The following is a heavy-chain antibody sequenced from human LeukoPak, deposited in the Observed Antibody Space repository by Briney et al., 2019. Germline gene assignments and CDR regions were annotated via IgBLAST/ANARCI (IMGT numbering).Heavy chain of an antibody. Sequence: ASVKVSCKTSGYTFIGYYMHWVRQAPGQGLEWMGWINPNSGGTNYAQKFQGRVTMTRDTSISTAYMELSRLRSDDTAVYYCAKAYYDDYATAPRDFYYWGQGTLVTVSS. CDR1: GYTFIGYY. J-gene: IGHJ4*02. CDR2: INPNSGGT. V-gene: IGHV1-2*02. CDR3: AKAYYDDYATAPRDFYY. D-gene: IGHD4-17*01.